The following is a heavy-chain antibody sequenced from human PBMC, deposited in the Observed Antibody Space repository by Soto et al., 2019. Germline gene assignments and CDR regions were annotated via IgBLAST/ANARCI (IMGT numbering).Heavy chain of an antibody. D-gene: IGHD2-2*01. CDR2: INSDGSST. V-gene: IGHV3-74*01. CDR1: GFTFSSYW. J-gene: IGHJ6*03. Sequence: GGSLRLSCAASGFTFSSYWMHWVRQAPGKGLVWVSRINSDGSSTSYADSVKGRFTISRDNAKNTLYLQMNSLRAEDTAVYYCARGGYCSSTSCYSQYYYMDVWGKGTTVTVSS. CDR3: ARGGYCSSTSCYSQYYYMDV.